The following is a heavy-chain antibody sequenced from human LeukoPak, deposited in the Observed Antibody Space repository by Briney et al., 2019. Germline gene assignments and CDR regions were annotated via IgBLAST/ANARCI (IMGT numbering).Heavy chain of an antibody. Sequence: ASVKVSCKASGYTFTSYDINWVRQATGQGLEWMGWMNPNSGNTGYAQKFQGRVTITRNTSISTAYMELSSLRSEDTAVYYCARDNSRAALGCTNFDYWGQGTLVTVSS. J-gene: IGHJ4*02. CDR3: ARDNSRAALGCTNFDY. D-gene: IGHD1-14*01. CDR1: GYTFTSYD. V-gene: IGHV1-8*03. CDR2: MNPNSGNT.